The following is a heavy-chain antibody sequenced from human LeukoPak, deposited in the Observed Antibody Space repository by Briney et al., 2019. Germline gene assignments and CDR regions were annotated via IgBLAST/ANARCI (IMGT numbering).Heavy chain of an antibody. V-gene: IGHV4-34*01. CDR2: INHSGST. J-gene: IGHJ4*02. Sequence: PSETLSLTCAVYGGSFSGYYWSWIRQPPGKGLEWIGEINHSGSTNYNPSLESRVTISVDTSKNQFSLKLSSVTAADTAVYYCARGQIAVAGANFDYWGQGTLVTASS. CDR1: GGSFSGYY. D-gene: IGHD6-19*01. CDR3: ARGQIAVAGANFDY.